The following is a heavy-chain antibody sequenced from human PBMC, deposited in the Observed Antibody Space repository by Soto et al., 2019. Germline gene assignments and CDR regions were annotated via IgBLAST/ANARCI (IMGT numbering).Heavy chain of an antibody. CDR1: GDSVSSNSAS. D-gene: IGHD2-21*02. CDR3: ARGGHIVVVTTVPNLSGLDV. J-gene: IGHJ6*02. CDR2: TYYRSKWYN. Sequence: PSQTLSLTCAISGDSVSSNSASWNWIRQSPSRGFEWLGRTYYRSKWYNDYAVSVKSRITINPDTSKNQFSLQLNSVTPEDTAVYYCARGGHIVVVTTVPNLSGLDVWGQGTTVTVSS. V-gene: IGHV6-1*01.